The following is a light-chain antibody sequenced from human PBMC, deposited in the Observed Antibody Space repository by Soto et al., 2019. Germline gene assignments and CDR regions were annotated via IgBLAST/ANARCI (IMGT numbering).Light chain of an antibody. CDR1: QIIINW. Sequence: IQMTQSPSTLSASIGDRVTITCRASQIIINWLTWYQQKPGKAPNLLIYHASNLETGVPSRFSGSAFGTEFTLTISSLQPDDFATYYCQHYNSYPWTFGQGTKV. CDR3: QHYNSYPWT. J-gene: IGKJ1*01. CDR2: HAS. V-gene: IGKV1-5*01.